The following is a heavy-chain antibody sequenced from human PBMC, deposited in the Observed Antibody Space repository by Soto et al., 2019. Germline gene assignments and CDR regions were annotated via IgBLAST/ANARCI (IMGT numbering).Heavy chain of an antibody. CDR1: GYTFTSYV. CDR2: INPYNGNT. Sequence: VSVKVSCKASGYTFTSYVISWVRQAPGQGLEWMAWINPYNGNTKYAEKFLGRVTVTTDTSTATAYMEVRSLTSDDTAVFYCARVGVGLAAPRVWPYWGQGTPVTVSP. J-gene: IGHJ4*02. CDR3: ARVGVGLAAPRVWPY. D-gene: IGHD6-13*01. V-gene: IGHV1-18*01.